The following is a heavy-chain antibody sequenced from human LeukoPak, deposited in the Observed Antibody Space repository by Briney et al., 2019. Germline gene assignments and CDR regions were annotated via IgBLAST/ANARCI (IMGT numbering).Heavy chain of an antibody. Sequence: GASVKVSCKASGYTFTSYDINWVRQATGQGLEWMGWMNPSSGTTGYAQKLQGRVTMTTDTSTSTAYMELRSLRSDDTAVYYCARDLGFWSGYYDYFDYWGQGTLVTVSS. CDR2: MNPSSGTT. CDR3: ARDLGFWSGYYDYFDY. CDR1: GYTFTSYD. V-gene: IGHV1-8*01. D-gene: IGHD3-3*01. J-gene: IGHJ4*02.